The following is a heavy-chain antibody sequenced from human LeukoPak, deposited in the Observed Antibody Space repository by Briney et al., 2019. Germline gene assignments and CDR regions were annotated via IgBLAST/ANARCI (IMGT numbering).Heavy chain of an antibody. J-gene: IGHJ4*02. CDR2: IYGTGST. V-gene: IGHV4-61*02. D-gene: IGHD2-2*01. CDR3: AREGCSSTNCYPPFDS. Sequence: PSQTLSLTCTVSGDSISSGSYYWSWIRQPAGKGLEWIGRIYGTGSTNYNPSRRSRVTISVDTSKSQFSLKLSSVTAADTAVYYCAREGCSSTNCYPPFDSWGQGTLVTVSS. CDR1: GDSISSGSYY.